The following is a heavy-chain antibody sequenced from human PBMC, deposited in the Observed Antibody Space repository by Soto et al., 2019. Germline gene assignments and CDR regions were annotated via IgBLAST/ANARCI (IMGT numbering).Heavy chain of an antibody. CDR2: IFRGGST. J-gene: IGHJ6*02. Sequence: EVQLVESGGGLVHPGASLRLSCAASDFNVTTNHMSWVRQAPGKRLEWVSVIFRGGSTYYADSVKGRFTISRDNSKNTLHLHMTSLRAEDTAVYYCATDHTHYYYYYGMDVWGQGTTVTVYS. CDR1: DFNVTTNH. V-gene: IGHV3-53*01. D-gene: IGHD3-10*01. CDR3: ATDHTHYYYYYGMDV.